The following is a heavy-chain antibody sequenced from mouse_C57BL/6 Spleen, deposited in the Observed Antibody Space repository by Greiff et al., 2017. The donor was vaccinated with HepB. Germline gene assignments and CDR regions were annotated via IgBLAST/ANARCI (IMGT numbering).Heavy chain of an antibody. CDR3: AGYNSYLCYFDY. J-gene: IGHJ2*01. Sequence: QVQLKQPGAELVKPGASVKLSCKASGYTFTSYWMHWVKQRPGQGLEWIGMIHPNSGSTNYNEKFKSKATLTVDKSSSTAYMQLSSLTSEDAAVYCCAGYNSYLCYFDYWGQGTTLTVSS. D-gene: IGHD1-1*01. CDR1: GYTFTSYW. V-gene: IGHV1-64*01. CDR2: IHPNSGST.